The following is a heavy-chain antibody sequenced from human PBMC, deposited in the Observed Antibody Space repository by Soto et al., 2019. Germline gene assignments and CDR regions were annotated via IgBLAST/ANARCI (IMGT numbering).Heavy chain of an antibody. CDR2: IRQDGSDK. CDR1: EFTFTNYW. Sequence: EVQLVESGGGLVQPGGSLRLSCAASEFTFTNYWMSWVRQAPGKGLEWVANIRQDGSDKYYVDSVKGRFTVSRDNAKNSLYLQMDSLRAEDTAVYYCARDSTFSALDYWGQGTLVTVSS. V-gene: IGHV3-7*01. J-gene: IGHJ4*02. CDR3: ARDSTFSALDY. D-gene: IGHD3-10*01.